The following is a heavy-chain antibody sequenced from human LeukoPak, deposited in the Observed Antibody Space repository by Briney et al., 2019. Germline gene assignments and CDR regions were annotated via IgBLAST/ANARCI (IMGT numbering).Heavy chain of an antibody. CDR1: GFTFNTYW. CDR2: INSDGSYT. V-gene: IGHV3-74*01. Sequence: PGGSLRLSCAASGFTFNTYWMHWVRQTPGKGLVWVSRINSDGSYTSYADSVKGRFTISRDNAKNTLYLQMNSLGAEDTAVYYCAKDRDDYGDPDVSDIWGQGTMVTVSS. CDR3: AKDRDDYGDPDVSDI. J-gene: IGHJ3*02. D-gene: IGHD4-17*01.